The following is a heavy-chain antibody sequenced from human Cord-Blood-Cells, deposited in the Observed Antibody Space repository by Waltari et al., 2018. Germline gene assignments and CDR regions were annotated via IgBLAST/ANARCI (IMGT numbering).Heavy chain of an antibody. D-gene: IGHD3-3*01. Sequence: QITLKESGPTLGKPTQTLTLTRTFSGFSLSTSGVGVGWIRQPPGNALEWLALTYCNEDNRYSPALKSKLTITKDTAKKQVALTMTHMVPVDTATYSCAPTTHPRFVVVKDYMDVWGKGTPVTVAS. J-gene: IGHJ6*03. V-gene: IGHV2-5*01. CDR1: GFSLSTSGVG. CDR3: APTTHPRFVVVKDYMDV. CDR2: TYCNEDN.